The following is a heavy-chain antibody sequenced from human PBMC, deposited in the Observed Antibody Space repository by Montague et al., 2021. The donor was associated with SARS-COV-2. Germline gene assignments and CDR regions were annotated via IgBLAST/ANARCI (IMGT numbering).Heavy chain of an antibody. CDR3: VRGVTMARAITSYFDY. D-gene: IGHD3-10*01. CDR1: GGSISSGSHY. CDR2: IYYSRTT. Sequence: SETLSLTCTVSGGSISSGSHYWGYIRQPPGKGLEWLGSIYYSRTTYYSPSLKSRVTMSVHTSKNQFSLNLNSVTAADTAVYHCVRGVTMARAITSYFDYWGQGTLVTVSS. V-gene: IGHV4-39*07. J-gene: IGHJ4*02.